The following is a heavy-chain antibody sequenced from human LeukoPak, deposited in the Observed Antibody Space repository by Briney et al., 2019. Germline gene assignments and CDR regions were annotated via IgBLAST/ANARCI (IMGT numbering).Heavy chain of an antibody. J-gene: IGHJ5*02. Sequence: PPETLSLTCTVSGYSISSGYYWGWIRQPPGKGLEWIGSIYHSGSTNYNPSLKSRVTISVDTSKNQFSLKLSSVTAADTAVYYCARGAWTTAGGWFDPWGQGTLVTVSS. D-gene: IGHD1-1*01. CDR2: IYHSGST. V-gene: IGHV4-38-2*02. CDR3: ARGAWTTAGGWFDP. CDR1: GYSISSGYY.